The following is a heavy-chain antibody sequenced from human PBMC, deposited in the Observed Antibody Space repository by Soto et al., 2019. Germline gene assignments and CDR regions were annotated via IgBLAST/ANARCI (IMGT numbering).Heavy chain of an antibody. CDR2: ISGSGGST. J-gene: IGHJ6*03. Sequence: GGSLRLSCAASGFTFSSYAMSWVRQAPGKGLEWVSAISGSGGSTYYADSVKGRFTISRDNSKNTLYLQMNSLRAEDTAVYYCAKNQAFDWLLSTYYYYYYMDVWGKGTTVTVSS. D-gene: IGHD3-9*01. V-gene: IGHV3-23*01. CDR1: GFTFSSYA. CDR3: AKNQAFDWLLSTYYYYYYMDV.